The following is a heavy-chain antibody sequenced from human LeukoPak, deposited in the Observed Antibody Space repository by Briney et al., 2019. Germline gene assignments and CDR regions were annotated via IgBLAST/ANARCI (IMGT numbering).Heavy chain of an antibody. CDR1: GYSFTSYY. D-gene: IGHD6-13*01. J-gene: IGHJ6*03. CDR2: INASGGST. CDR3: ARDNEQPDYYYYYMDV. Sequence: GASVKVSCKASGYSFTSYYMHWVRQAPGQGLEWIGIINASGGSTSYAQKFQGRVTMTRDMSTSTVYMELSSLRSEDTAVYYCARDNEQPDYYYYYMDVWGKGTTVTVSS. V-gene: IGHV1-46*01.